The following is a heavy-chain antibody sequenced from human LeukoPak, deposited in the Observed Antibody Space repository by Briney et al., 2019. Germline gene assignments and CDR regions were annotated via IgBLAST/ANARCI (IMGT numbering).Heavy chain of an antibody. D-gene: IGHD2-2*01. CDR3: VVILVPGGVWHFDL. V-gene: IGHV3-33*03. J-gene: IGHJ2*01. Sequence: PGTPLRLSCVASGLTFRNYGFHWVRQAPGKGLEWVAIIYSGGGTTKYYAASLKDRFTITRDDSRDTLYLQMNSLRAEDTAVYYCVVILVPGGVWHFDLWGRGTLVTVSS. CDR2: IYSGGGTTK. CDR1: GLTFRNYG.